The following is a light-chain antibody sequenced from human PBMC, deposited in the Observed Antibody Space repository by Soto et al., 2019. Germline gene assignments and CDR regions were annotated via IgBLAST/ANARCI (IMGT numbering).Light chain of an antibody. J-gene: IGKJ5*01. CDR3: QQYGGSPVT. CDR2: DAS. Sequence: EVVMTQSPATLSVSTGERATLSCRASESVSRNLAWYQQKPGQAPRLLIYDASTRATGIPDRFSGGGSGTEFTLTISSLQSEDFVVYYCQQYGGSPVTFGQGTRLEIK. V-gene: IGKV3-15*01. CDR1: ESVSRN.